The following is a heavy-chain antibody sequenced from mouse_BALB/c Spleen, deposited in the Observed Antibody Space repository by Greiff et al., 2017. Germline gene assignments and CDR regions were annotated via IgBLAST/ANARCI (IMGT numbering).Heavy chain of an antibody. D-gene: IGHD2-3*01. CDR3: AREDGYYVN. J-gene: IGHJ2*01. CDR2: INPSTGYT. Sequence: QVQLQQSGAELAKPGDSVKMSCKASGYTFTSYWMHWVKQRPGQGLEWIGYINPSTGYTEYNQKFKDKATLTADKSSSTAYMQLSSLTSEDSAVYYCAREDGYYVNWGQGTTLTVSS. V-gene: IGHV1-7*01. CDR1: GYTFTSYW.